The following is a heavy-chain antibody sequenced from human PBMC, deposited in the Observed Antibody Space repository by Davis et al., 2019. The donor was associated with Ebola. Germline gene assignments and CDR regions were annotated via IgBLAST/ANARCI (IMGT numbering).Heavy chain of an antibody. D-gene: IGHD2-2*01. J-gene: IGHJ6*02. CDR1: GYIFTSYA. CDR3: ARDRCSSTSCYYYYGMDV. Sequence: AASVKVSCKASGYIFTSYAMHWVRQAPGQRLEWMGGIIPIFGAANYAQKFQGRVTITADKSTSTAYMELSSLRSEDTAVYYCARDRCSSTSCYYYYGMDVWGQGTTVTVSS. V-gene: IGHV1-69*06. CDR2: IIPIFGAA.